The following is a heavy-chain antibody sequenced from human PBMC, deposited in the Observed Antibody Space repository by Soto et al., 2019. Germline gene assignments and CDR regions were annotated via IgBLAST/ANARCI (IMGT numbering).Heavy chain of an antibody. CDR1: GYTFTSYA. D-gene: IGHD3-22*01. CDR3: ASVTRPSRDYDTSVYYYGAFGY. CDR2: INAGNGTT. Sequence: QVQLVQSGAEVKKPGASVKVSCKGSGYTFTSYAMHWVRQAPGPRLEWMGWINAGNGTTKYSQKFQGRVTITRDTSASTAYMELSSLRSEDTAVYYCASVTRPSRDYDTSVYYYGAFGYWGQGTLVTVSS. J-gene: IGHJ4*02. V-gene: IGHV1-3*01.